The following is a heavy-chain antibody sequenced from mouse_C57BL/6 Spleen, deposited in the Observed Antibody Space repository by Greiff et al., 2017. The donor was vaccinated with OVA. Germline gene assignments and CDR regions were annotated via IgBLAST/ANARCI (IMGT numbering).Heavy chain of an antibody. D-gene: IGHD4-1*02. Sequence: VQLQQSGPELVKPGASVKISCKASGYAFSSSWMNWVKQRPGKGLEWIGRIYPGDGDTNYNGKFKGKATLTADKSSSTAYMQLSSLTSEDSAVYFCARSTGTGAFDYWGQGTTLTVSS. J-gene: IGHJ2*01. CDR3: ARSTGTGAFDY. CDR2: IYPGDGDT. CDR1: GYAFSSSW. V-gene: IGHV1-82*01.